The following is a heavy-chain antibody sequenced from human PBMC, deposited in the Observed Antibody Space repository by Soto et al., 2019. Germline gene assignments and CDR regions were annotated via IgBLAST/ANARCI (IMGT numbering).Heavy chain of an antibody. D-gene: IGHD2-15*01. CDR2: IQSGGST. V-gene: IGHV3-66*01. CDR1: GFTVSSHY. Sequence: EVQLVESGGDLVQPGGSLRLSCAASGFTVSSHYMNWVRQAPGKGLEWVSLIQSGGSTFYADSLKGRFTISRDNSKNTLFLQMNSLRVEDTAMYYCASDDVYCSGGSCYGVGMDVWGRGTTVTVSS. CDR3: ASDDVYCSGGSCYGVGMDV. J-gene: IGHJ6*03.